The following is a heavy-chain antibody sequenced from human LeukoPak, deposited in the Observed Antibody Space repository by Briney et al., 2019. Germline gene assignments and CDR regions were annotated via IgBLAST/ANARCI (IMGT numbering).Heavy chain of an antibody. CDR1: GFTFSNYA. V-gene: IGHV3-30*04. Sequence: GRSLRLSCAASGFTFSNYAMHWVRQAPGKGLEWVAVISYDGSNKYYADSVKGRFTISRDNSKNTLYLQMNSLRAEDTAVYYCARDRRGSGSSFDYWGQGTLVTVSS. D-gene: IGHD3-10*01. J-gene: IGHJ4*02. CDR2: ISYDGSNK. CDR3: ARDRRGSGSSFDY.